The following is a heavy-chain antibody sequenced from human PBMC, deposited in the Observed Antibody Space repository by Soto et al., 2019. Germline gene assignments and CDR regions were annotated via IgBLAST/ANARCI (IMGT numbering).Heavy chain of an antibody. Sequence: EVQLVESGGGVVQPGRSLRLSCAASGFTFDDYAMHWVRQAPGKGLEWVAGISWNSGSKDYADSVKGRFTISRDNAKNSLYLQMNSLRAEDTDLYCCGKDIKALMGSDYYYGMDVWGQGTTVTVSS. J-gene: IGHJ6*02. CDR1: GFTFDDYA. V-gene: IGHV3-9*01. CDR3: GKDIKALMGSDYYYGMDV. CDR2: ISWNSGSK. D-gene: IGHD1-26*01.